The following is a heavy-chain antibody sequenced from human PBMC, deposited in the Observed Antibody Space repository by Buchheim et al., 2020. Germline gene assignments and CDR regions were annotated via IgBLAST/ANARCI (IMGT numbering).Heavy chain of an antibody. CDR1: GGSISSGGYH. CDR2: MSYSGST. CDR3: AGGGRNNWFDP. V-gene: IGHV4-31*03. J-gene: IGHJ5*02. Sequence: QVQLRESGPGLVKPSQTLSLTCTVSGGSISSGGYHWSWIRQHPGKGLEWIGYMSYSGSTYYNPSPKSRLTISVDTPKNQFPQKLTSVTAADTAVYYCAGGGRNNWFDPWGQGTL.